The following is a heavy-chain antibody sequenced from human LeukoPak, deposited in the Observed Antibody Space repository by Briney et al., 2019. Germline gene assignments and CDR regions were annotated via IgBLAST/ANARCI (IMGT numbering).Heavy chain of an antibody. Sequence: GGSLRLSCAASGFTFSDYYMAWIRQAPGKGLEWVSYISSGGTIYYAGSVKGRFTISRDNAKKSLYLQMNSLRAEDTAMYYCVTTHTAAAGSYHYGMDVWGQGTMVTVSS. CDR3: VTTHTAAAGSYHYGMDV. J-gene: IGHJ6*02. CDR1: GFTFSDYY. D-gene: IGHD6-13*01. CDR2: ISSGGTI. V-gene: IGHV3-11*01.